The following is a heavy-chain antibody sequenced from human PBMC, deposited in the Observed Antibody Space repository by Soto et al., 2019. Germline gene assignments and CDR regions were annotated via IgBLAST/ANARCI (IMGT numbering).Heavy chain of an antibody. J-gene: IGHJ6*02. Sequence: SETLSLTCAVSGGSISSSNWWSWVRQPPGKGLEWIGEIYHSGSTNYSPSLKSRVTISVDKSKNQFSLKLSSVTAADTAVYYCARARYLGYYGMDVWGQGTTVTVS. CDR1: GGSISSSNW. D-gene: IGHD1-26*01. V-gene: IGHV4-4*02. CDR2: IYHSGST. CDR3: ARARYLGYYGMDV.